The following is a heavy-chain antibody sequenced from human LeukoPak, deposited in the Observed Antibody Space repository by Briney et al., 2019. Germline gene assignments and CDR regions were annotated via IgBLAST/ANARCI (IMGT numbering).Heavy chain of an antibody. D-gene: IGHD1-26*01. CDR2: IYYSGST. CDR3: ARDRELAALDP. CDR1: GGSISSYC. Sequence: PSETLSLTCTVSGGSISSYCWSWIRQPPGKGLEWIGYIYYSGSTNYNPSLRSRVSISVDTSKNQFSLKLSSVTAADTAVYYCARDRELAALDPWGQGTLVIVSS. V-gene: IGHV4-59*01. J-gene: IGHJ5*02.